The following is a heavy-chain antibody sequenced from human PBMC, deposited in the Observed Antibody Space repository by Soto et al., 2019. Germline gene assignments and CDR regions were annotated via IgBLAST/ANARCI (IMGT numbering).Heavy chain of an antibody. CDR2: IYRTGNT. V-gene: IGHV4-30-2*01. D-gene: IGHD2-2*01. CDR1: GDSMTSGDYS. Sequence: PSETLSLTCTVSGDSMTSGDYSWSWIRQPPGKGLEWLGYIYRTGNTHYSPSLKSRVSISQDRSKNQFSLKLTSVTAADTAVYYCARGDYQYSIDYWGQGTLVTVSS. CDR3: ARGDYQYSIDY. J-gene: IGHJ4*02.